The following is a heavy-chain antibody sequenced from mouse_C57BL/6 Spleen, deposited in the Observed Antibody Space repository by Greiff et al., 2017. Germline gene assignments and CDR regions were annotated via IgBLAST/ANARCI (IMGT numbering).Heavy chain of an antibody. J-gene: IGHJ2*01. V-gene: IGHV14-4*01. D-gene: IGHD1-1*01. CDR2: IDPENGDT. Sequence: VQLQQSGAELVRPGASVKLSCTASGFNIKDDYMHWVKQRPEQGLEWIGWIDPENGDTEYASKFQGKATITAHTSSNKAYLQLRSLTSEDTAVYYCTITTVVATGDYWGQGTTLTVSS. CDR1: GFNIKDDY. CDR3: TITTVVATGDY.